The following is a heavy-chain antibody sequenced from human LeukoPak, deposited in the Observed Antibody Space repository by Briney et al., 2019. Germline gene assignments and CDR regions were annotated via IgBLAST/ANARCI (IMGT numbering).Heavy chain of an antibody. V-gene: IGHV4-59*08. CDR3: ARRTVTNGWFRIDY. J-gene: IGHJ4*02. D-gene: IGHD6-19*01. CDR2: IYYSGST. CDR1: GGSISSYY. Sequence: SETLSLTCTVSGGSISSYYWSWIRQPPGKGLEWIAYIYYSGSTDYNPSLKSRVTISLDTSKNQFSLKLSSVTAADTALYYCARRTVTNGWFRIDYWGQGSLVIVSS.